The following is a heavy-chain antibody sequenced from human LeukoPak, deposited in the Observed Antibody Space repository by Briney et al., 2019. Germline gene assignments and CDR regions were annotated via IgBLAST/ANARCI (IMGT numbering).Heavy chain of an antibody. Sequence: GASVKVSCKASGYTFTIYGNSWVRQAPGQGLEWMGWISAYNGNTNYAQKLQGRVTMTTDTSTSTAYMELRSLRYDDTAVYYCARGGYYYDSSGQKTDSWGQGTLVTVSS. J-gene: IGHJ4*02. CDR2: ISAYNGNT. D-gene: IGHD3-22*01. V-gene: IGHV1-18*01. CDR3: ARGGYYYDSSGQKTDS. CDR1: GYTFTIYG.